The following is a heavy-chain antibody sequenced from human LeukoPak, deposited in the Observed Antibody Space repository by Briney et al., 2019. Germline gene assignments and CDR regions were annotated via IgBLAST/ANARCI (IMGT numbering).Heavy chain of an antibody. V-gene: IGHV4-59*08. J-gene: IGHJ4*02. CDR3: ARRRGDSNFDY. CDR2: IYYSGST. Sequence: SETLSLTCAVSGGSIRSYYWRWIRQPPGKGLEWIGYIYYSGSTNYNPSLKSRVTISVDMSKNQFSLRLTSVTAADTAVYYCARRRGDSNFDYWGQGTLVTVSS. D-gene: IGHD3-10*01. CDR1: GGSIRSYY.